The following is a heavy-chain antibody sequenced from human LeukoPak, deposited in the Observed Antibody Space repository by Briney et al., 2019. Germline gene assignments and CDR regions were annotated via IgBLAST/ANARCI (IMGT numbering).Heavy chain of an antibody. J-gene: IGHJ4*02. CDR2: IKQDGSEK. CDR1: GFTFSNAW. CDR3: ARVARADYVWGSYRYGYYFDY. D-gene: IGHD3-16*02. Sequence: GGSLRLSCAASGFTFSNAWMSWVRQAPGKGLEWVANIKQDGSEKYYVDSVKGRFTISRDNAKNSLYLQMNSLRAEDTAVYYCARVARADYVWGSYRYGYYFDYWGQGTLVTVSS. V-gene: IGHV3-7*01.